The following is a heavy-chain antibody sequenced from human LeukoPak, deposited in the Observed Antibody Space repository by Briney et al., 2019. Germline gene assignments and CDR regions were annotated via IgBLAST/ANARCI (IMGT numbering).Heavy chain of an antibody. Sequence: GGSLRLSCAASGFTFSSYAMHWVRQAPGKGLEYVSAISSNGGSTYYANSVKGRFTISRDNSKNTLYLQMNSLRAEDTAVYYCARVWGSYRFYSDYWGQGTLVTVSS. CDR3: ARVWGSYRFYSDY. CDR1: GFTFSSYA. CDR2: ISSNGGST. J-gene: IGHJ4*02. D-gene: IGHD3-16*02. V-gene: IGHV3-64*01.